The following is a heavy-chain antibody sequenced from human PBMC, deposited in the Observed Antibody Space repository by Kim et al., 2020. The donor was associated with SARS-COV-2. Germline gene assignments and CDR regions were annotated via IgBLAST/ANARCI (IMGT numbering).Heavy chain of an antibody. CDR1: GGSISSGDYY. CDR2: IYYSGST. Sequence: SETLSLTCTVSGGSISSGDYYWSWIRQPPGKGLEWIGYIYYSGSTYYNPSLKSRVTISVDTSKNQFSLKLSSVTAADTAVYYCARYISSGWTRSFDYWGQGTLVTVSS. D-gene: IGHD6-19*01. J-gene: IGHJ4*02. V-gene: IGHV4-30-4*01. CDR3: ARYISSGWTRSFDY.